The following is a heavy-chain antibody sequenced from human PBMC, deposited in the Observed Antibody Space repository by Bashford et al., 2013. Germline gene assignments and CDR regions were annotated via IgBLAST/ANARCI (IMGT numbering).Heavy chain of an antibody. D-gene: IGHD6-19*01. J-gene: IGHJ4*02. CDR2: VHYTGPA. CDR3: ARGSSGQGLHD. V-gene: IGHV4-4*07. CDR1: DGSLTNSF. Sequence: SETLSLTCSVSDGSLTNSFWTWIRQPVGKGLEWVGRVHYTGPATYNPSLGSRVALSVDASTNQFSLKLTSVTAADSAVYYCARGSSGQGLHDWGRECWSPSPQ.